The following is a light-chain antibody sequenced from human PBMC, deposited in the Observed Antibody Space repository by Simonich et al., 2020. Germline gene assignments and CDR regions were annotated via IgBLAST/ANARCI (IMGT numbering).Light chain of an antibody. CDR3: SSYAGSNLWV. CDR1: SSDVGGYNY. Sequence: QSALTQPASVSGSPGQSITISCTGTSSDVGGYNYVSWYQKHPGQAPKLMLYDVSKRPSGVSNRFSGSKSGNTPALTISGLQAEDDADYYCSSYAGSNLWVFGGGTKLTVL. J-gene: IGLJ3*02. V-gene: IGLV2-14*01. CDR2: DVS.